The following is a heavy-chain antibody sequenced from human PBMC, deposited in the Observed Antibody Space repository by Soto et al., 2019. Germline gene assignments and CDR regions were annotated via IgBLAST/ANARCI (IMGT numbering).Heavy chain of an antibody. V-gene: IGHV3-30-3*01. J-gene: IGHJ3*02. CDR3: RWSSGSQLGAFDI. CDR2: ISYDGSNK. Sequence: GSLRLSCAASGFTFSSYAMHWVRQAPGKGLEWVAVISYDGSNKYYADSVKGRFTISRDNSKNTLYLQMNSLRAEDTAVYYCRWSSGSQLGAFDIWGQGTMVTVSS. D-gene: IGHD6-19*01. CDR1: GFTFSSYA.